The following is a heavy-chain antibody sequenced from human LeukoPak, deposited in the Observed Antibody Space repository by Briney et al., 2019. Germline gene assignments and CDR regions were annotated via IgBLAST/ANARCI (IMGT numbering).Heavy chain of an antibody. V-gene: IGHV3-74*01. CDR3: AKDSRPHYDILTGYYIGAFDI. D-gene: IGHD3-9*01. CDR2: INSDGSST. Sequence: GGSLRLSCAASGFTFSSYWMHWVRQAPGKGLVWVSRINSDGSSTSYADSVKGRFTISRDNAKNTLYLQMNSLRAEDTAVYYCAKDSRPHYDILTGYYIGAFDIWGQGTMVTVSS. CDR1: GFTFSSYW. J-gene: IGHJ3*02.